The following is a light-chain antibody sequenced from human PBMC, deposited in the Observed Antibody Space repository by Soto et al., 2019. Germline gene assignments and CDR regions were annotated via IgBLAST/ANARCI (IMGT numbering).Light chain of an antibody. CDR2: EVG. Sequence: QSVLTQPASVSGSPGQSITISCTGTSSDVGGSNYVSWYQHHPGKAPKLMIYEVGNRPSGVSNRFSGSKSGNTASLTISGLQAEDEADYFCSSYTSNTTLYVFGTGTKVTVL. J-gene: IGLJ1*01. V-gene: IGLV2-14*01. CDR1: SSDVGGSNY. CDR3: SSYTSNTTLYV.